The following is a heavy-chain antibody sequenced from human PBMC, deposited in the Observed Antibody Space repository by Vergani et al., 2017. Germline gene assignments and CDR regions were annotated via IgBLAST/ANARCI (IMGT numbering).Heavy chain of an antibody. CDR1: GGSISSYYW. J-gene: IGHJ3*02. CDR3: ARISGYYYDSSGASYAFDI. CDR2: IFSNDEK. V-gene: IGHV2-26*01. D-gene: IGHD3-22*01. Sequence: QESGPGLVKPSETLSLTCTVSGGSISSYYWSWIRQPPGKGLEWLAHIFSNDEKSYSTSLKSRLTISKDTSKSQVVLTMTNMDPVDTATYYCARISGYYYDSSGASYAFDIWGQGTMVTVSS.